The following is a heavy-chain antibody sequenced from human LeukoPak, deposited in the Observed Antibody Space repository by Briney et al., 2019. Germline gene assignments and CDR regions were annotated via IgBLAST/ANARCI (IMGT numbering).Heavy chain of an antibody. Sequence: GGSLRLSCAASGFTFSSYAMSWVRQAPGKGLGWVSVIYSGGSTYYADSVKGRFTISRDNSKNTLYLQMNSLRAEDTAVYYCARGYPHYWGQGTLVTVSS. V-gene: IGHV3-53*01. CDR3: ARGYPHY. J-gene: IGHJ4*02. CDR1: GFTFSSYA. CDR2: IYSGGST. D-gene: IGHD3-16*02.